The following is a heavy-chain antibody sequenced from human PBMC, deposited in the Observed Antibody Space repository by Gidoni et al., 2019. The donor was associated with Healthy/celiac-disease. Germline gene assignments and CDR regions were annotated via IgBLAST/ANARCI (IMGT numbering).Heavy chain of an antibody. CDR2: IYYSRSP. Sequence: QLQLRESGPGLVRPAVTLSLTCTVSGGAISCSTYYWGWLRQPPGKGLEWIGSIYYSRSPYYNPSLKSRITISVDRSNNLFSLRLSSVTAADTAVYYCASPIIAARPEGYYYYYGMDVWGQGTTVTVSS. CDR3: ASPIIAARPEGYYYYYGMDV. J-gene: IGHJ6*02. D-gene: IGHD6-6*01. CDR1: GGAISCSTYY. V-gene: IGHV4-39*01.